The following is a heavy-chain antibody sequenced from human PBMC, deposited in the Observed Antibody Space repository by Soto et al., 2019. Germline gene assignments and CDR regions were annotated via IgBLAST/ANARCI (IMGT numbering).Heavy chain of an antibody. D-gene: IGHD6-13*01. V-gene: IGHV3-23*01. CDR3: AKSGYSSSWPFEY. J-gene: IGHJ4*02. Sequence: EVHLLESGGGLVQPGGSLRLSCAVSGFNFSSYAMSWVRQAPGKGLEWVSSIVGTGDYSYYADSVKGRFTTSRDNSKNTLYVEMNNLGAEDTAVYYCAKSGYSSSWPFEYWGQGTRVTVSS. CDR2: IVGTGDYS. CDR1: GFNFSSYA.